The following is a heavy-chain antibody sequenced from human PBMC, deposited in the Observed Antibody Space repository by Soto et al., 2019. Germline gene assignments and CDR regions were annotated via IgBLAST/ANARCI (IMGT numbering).Heavy chain of an antibody. D-gene: IGHD3-3*01. J-gene: IGHJ6*03. CDR1: GYTFTSYG. Sequence: ASVKVSFKASGYTFTSYGISWVRQAPGQGLEWMGWISAYNGNTNYAQKLQGRVTMTTDTSTSTAYMELRSLRSDDTAVYYCARGYYDFWSGYPEYYMDVWGKGTTVTVSS. CDR3: ARGYYDFWSGYPEYYMDV. CDR2: ISAYNGNT. V-gene: IGHV1-18*01.